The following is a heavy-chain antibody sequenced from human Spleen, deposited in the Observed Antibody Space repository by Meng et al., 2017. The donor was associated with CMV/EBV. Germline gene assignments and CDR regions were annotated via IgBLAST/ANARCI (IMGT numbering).Heavy chain of an antibody. CDR2: ISGDGDTT. D-gene: IGHD3-10*01. V-gene: IGHV3-23*01. CDR1: GFTFSTYW. J-gene: IGHJ6*02. Sequence: GGSLRLSCAASGFTFSTYWMSWVRQAPGKGLEWVSTISGDGDTTYYADSVKGRFTLSRDNSKDTVYLQMSSLRAEDTALYYCAKDLRVLRGIIKSYYGMDVWGQGTTVTVSS. CDR3: AKDLRVLRGIIKSYYGMDV.